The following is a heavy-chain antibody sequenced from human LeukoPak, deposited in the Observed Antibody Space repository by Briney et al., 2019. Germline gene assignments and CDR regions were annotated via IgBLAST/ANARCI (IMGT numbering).Heavy chain of an antibody. V-gene: IGHV4-31*03. CDR3: AREIGYCGSTSCPFDY. CDR2: IYYSGNT. D-gene: IGHD2-2*01. CDR1: DGSISSGAYY. Sequence: PSETLSLTCTVSDGSISSGAYYWSWIRQHPGKGLEWIGYIYYSGNTYYNPSLESRLSISVDTSKNQFSLKLSSVTAADTAVYYCAREIGYCGSTSCPFDYWGQGTLVTVSS. J-gene: IGHJ4*02.